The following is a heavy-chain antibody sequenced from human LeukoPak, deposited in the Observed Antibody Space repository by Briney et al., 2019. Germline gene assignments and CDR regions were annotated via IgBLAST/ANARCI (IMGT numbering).Heavy chain of an antibody. CDR1: GYTFTSYG. J-gene: IGHJ6*03. Sequence: RASVKVSCKASGYTFTSYGISWVRQAPGQGLEWMGWISAYNGNTNYAQKLQGRVTMTTDTSTSTAYMELRSLRSDDTAVYYCARVSGEALWFGELAQHYYYYYMDVWGKGTTVAVSS. CDR3: ARVSGEALWFGELAQHYYYYYMDV. D-gene: IGHD3-10*01. CDR2: ISAYNGNT. V-gene: IGHV1-18*01.